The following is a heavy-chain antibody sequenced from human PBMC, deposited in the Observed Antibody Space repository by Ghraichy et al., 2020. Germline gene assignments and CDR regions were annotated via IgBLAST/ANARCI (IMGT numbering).Heavy chain of an antibody. CDR2: IGTLSDT. Sequence: GGSLRLSCAASGFTFSGYDMHWVRQAKGKGLEWVSAIGTLSDTFYPGSVKGRFTISRDNARNSLYLQMNSLRVEDTAVYYCTRDPPNGWSPGMDVWGQGTTVTVSS. D-gene: IGHD6-19*01. CDR3: TRDPPNGWSPGMDV. J-gene: IGHJ6*02. V-gene: IGHV3-13*01. CDR1: GFTFSGYD.